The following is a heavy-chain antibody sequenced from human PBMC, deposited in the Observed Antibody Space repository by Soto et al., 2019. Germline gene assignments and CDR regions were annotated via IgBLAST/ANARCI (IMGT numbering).Heavy chain of an antibody. D-gene: IGHD3-22*01. CDR3: ATSTYYYDSSGESYGGLFDY. CDR2: IYYSGST. CDR1: GGSISSGGYY. V-gene: IGHV4-31*03. Sequence: SETLSLTCTVSGGSISSGGYYWSWIRQHPGKGLEWIGYIYYSGSTYYNPSLKSRVTISVDTSKNQFSLKLSSVTAADTAVYYCATSTYYYDSSGESYGGLFDYWGQGTLVTVSS. J-gene: IGHJ4*02.